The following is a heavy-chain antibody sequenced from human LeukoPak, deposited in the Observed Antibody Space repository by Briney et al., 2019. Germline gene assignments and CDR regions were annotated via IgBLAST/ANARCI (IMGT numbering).Heavy chain of an antibody. CDR2: ISVRSNYK. Sequence: GGSLRLSCAASGYTFSSYSINWVRQAPGKGLEWVSSISVRSNYKYYADSVRGGFRISRDDARDSLYLQMNSLRAEDTAVYYCVRLRRNSDTTGFYYYYDFWGQGTLVTVSS. V-gene: IGHV3-21*01. D-gene: IGHD3-22*01. CDR1: GYTFSSYS. J-gene: IGHJ4*02. CDR3: VRLRRNSDTTGFYYYYDF.